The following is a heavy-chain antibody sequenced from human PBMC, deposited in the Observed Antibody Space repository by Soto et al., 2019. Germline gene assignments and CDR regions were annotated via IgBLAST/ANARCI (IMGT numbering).Heavy chain of an antibody. CDR2: ISGSGGST. CDR1: GFTFSSYA. Sequence: PGGSLRLSCAASGFTFSSYAMSWVRQAPGKGLEWVSAISGSGGSTYYADYVKGRFTISRDNSKNTLYLQMNSLRAEDTAVYYCAKDLRYYYYGMDVWGQGTTVTVSS. V-gene: IGHV3-23*01. J-gene: IGHJ6*02. CDR3: AKDLRYYYYGMDV.